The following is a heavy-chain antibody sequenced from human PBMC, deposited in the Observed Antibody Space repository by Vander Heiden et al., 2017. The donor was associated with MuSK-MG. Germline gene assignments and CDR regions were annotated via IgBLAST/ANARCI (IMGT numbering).Heavy chain of an antibody. CDR2: INPRREVT. Sequence: QVQLVQSGAAVKKPGASVKVSCQISGYTFTDYYIHWVRQAPGQGLQWMGWINPRREVTKDEETLQGRVTMTSDTSISTADMELTGLKSDDTAVYYCARIVRGFDYWGQGTLVTVSS. J-gene: IGHJ4*02. V-gene: IGHV1-2*02. CDR1: GYTFTDYY. D-gene: IGHD3-10*02. CDR3: ARIVRGFDY.